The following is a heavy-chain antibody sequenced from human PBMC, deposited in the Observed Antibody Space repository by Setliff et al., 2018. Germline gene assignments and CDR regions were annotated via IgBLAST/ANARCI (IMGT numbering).Heavy chain of an antibody. CDR3: ARDACPYSSNWCHHFDY. J-gene: IGHJ4*02. V-gene: IGHV1-24*01. Sequence: ASVKVSCKVSGYTLTELSMHWVRQAPGKGLEWMGGFDPEDGETIYAQKFQGRVTMTEDTSTDTAYMELSSLRSEDTAVYYCARDACPYSSNWCHHFDYWGQGTLVTVSS. CDR1: GYTLTELS. D-gene: IGHD6-13*01. CDR2: FDPEDGET.